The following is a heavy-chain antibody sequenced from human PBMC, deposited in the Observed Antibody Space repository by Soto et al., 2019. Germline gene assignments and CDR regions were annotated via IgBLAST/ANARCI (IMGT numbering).Heavy chain of an antibody. CDR3: ARDHQGRDYYYYGMDV. Sequence: QVQLVQSGAEVKKPGSSVKVSCKASGGTFSSYAISWVRQATGQGLEWMGGIIPIFGTANYAQKFQGRVTITADESTSTAYRELSSLRSEDTAVYYCARDHQGRDYYYYGMDVWGQGTTVTVSS. V-gene: IGHV1-69*12. J-gene: IGHJ6*02. CDR2: IIPIFGTA. CDR1: GGTFSSYA.